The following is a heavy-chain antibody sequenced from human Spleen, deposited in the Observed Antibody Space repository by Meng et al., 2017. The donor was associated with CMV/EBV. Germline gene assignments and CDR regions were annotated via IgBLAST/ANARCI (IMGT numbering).Heavy chain of an antibody. CDR1: GFTFSSYA. J-gene: IGHJ4*02. V-gene: IGHV3-23*01. CDR2: LSGSGRST. D-gene: IGHD2-2*01. CDR3: AKEGGYCSGTSCYGVLGYFDY. Sequence: GGSLRFSCGGSGFTFSSYAMNWVRQAPGKGLEWVSTLSGSGRSTYYADSVMGRFTISRDNSNNTLYLQMNSLRAEDTAAYYCAKEGGYCSGTSCYGVLGYFDYWGQGTLVTVSS.